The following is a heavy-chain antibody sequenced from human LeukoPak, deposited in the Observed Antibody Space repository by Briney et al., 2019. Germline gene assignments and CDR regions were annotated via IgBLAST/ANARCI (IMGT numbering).Heavy chain of an antibody. V-gene: IGHV1-18*01. CDR3: ARRGGDYGGY. J-gene: IGHJ4*02. CDR1: GYTFTNYG. CDR2: ISAYNGHT. Sequence: ASVKVSCKASGYTFTNYGISWVRQAPGQGLEWMGWISAYNGHTNYAQKVQARVSMTTDTSTSTAYMELKNLRSDDTAVYYCARRGGDYGGYWGQGTLVTVSS. D-gene: IGHD3-16*01.